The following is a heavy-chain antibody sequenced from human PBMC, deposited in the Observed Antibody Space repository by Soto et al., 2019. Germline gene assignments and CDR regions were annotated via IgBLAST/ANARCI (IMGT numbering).Heavy chain of an antibody. CDR1: GSSISAYY. V-gene: IGHV4-59*01. Sequence: QVQLQESGPGLVKPSETLSLTCTVSGSSISAYYWPWIRHPPGKGLEWIGYISYSGSTNYNPSLKSRVTRSVDTSKNQFSLKVSSVTAADTAVYYCATRSMYSSGWYIDYWGQGTLVTVSS. J-gene: IGHJ4*02. D-gene: IGHD6-19*01. CDR2: ISYSGST. CDR3: ATRSMYSSGWYIDY.